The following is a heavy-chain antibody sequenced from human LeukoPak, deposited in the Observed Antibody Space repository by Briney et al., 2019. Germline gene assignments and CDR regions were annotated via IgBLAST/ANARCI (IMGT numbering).Heavy chain of an antibody. CDR2: ISAYNGNT. Sequence: ASVKVSCKASGYTFTSYGISWVRQAPGQGLEWMGWISAYNGNTNYAQKLQGRVTMTTDTSTSTAYMELRSLRSDDTAVYYCARDRCGVGGDCPHYMDVWGKGTTVTISS. V-gene: IGHV1-18*01. CDR3: ARDRCGVGGDCPHYMDV. CDR1: GYTFTSYG. D-gene: IGHD2-21*02. J-gene: IGHJ6*03.